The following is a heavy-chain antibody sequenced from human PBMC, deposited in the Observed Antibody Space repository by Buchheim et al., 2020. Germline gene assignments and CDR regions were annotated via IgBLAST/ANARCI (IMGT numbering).Heavy chain of an antibody. CDR1: GFTFSSYA. D-gene: IGHD3-22*01. Sequence: QVQLVESGGGVVQPGRSLRLSCAASGFTFSSYAMHWVRQAPGKGLEWVAVISYDGSNKYYADSVKGRFTISRDNSKNTLYLQMNSLRAEDTAVYYCARDDTPDGNYDSSGFPPNFDYWGQGTL. V-gene: IGHV3-30*04. J-gene: IGHJ4*02. CDR3: ARDDTPDGNYDSSGFPPNFDY. CDR2: ISYDGSNK.